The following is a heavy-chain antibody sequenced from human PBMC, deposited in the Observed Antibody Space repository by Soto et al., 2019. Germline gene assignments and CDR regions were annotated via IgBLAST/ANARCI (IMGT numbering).Heavy chain of an antibody. CDR2: INPNSGGT. J-gene: IGHJ6*03. Sequence: ASVKVSCKASGYTFTGYYMHWVRQAPGQGLEWMGWINPNSGGTNYAQKVQGWVTMTRDTSISTAYMELSRLRSDDTAVYYCARDAFPYSSSWSTYYMDVWGKGTTVTVSS. D-gene: IGHD6-13*01. CDR3: ARDAFPYSSSWSTYYMDV. CDR1: GYTFTGYY. V-gene: IGHV1-2*04.